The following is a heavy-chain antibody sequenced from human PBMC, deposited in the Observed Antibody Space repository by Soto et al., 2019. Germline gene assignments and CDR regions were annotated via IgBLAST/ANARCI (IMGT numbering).Heavy chain of an antibody. D-gene: IGHD1-26*01. J-gene: IGHJ4*02. Sequence: GASVKVSCKASGYSFTSLNINWVRQTAGQGLEWMGWMQPSTGRTGYAQKFQGRVTMTRDTSINTAYMELTTLTSDDTAFYYCARGVSAGVDYWGQGTLVTVSS. CDR3: ARGVSAGVDY. CDR2: MQPSTGRT. CDR1: GYSFTSLN. V-gene: IGHV1-8*01.